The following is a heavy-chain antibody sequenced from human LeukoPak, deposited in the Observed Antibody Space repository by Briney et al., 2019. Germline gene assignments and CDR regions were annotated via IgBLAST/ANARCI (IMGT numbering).Heavy chain of an antibody. CDR1: GYTFTGYY. D-gene: IGHD2-15*01. CDR2: INPNSGGT. Sequence: AASVKVSFKASGYTFTGYYMHWVRQAPGQGREWMGWINPNSGGTNYTQKFQGRVTMTRDTSISTAYMELSRLRSDDTAVYYCARGYCSGGSCYSGPYWGQGTLVTVSS. CDR3: ARGYCSGGSCYSGPY. J-gene: IGHJ4*02. V-gene: IGHV1-2*02.